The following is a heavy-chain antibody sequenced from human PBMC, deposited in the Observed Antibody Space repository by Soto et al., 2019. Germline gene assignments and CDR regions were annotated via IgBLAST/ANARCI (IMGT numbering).Heavy chain of an antibody. Sequence: QGHLVQSGAEVRKPGASVKVSCKASGYSFTSYGISWVRQAPGQGLEWMGWISAYNGNTNYAQKLQGRVTMTTDASTGTAYMELSSLRSDDTAVYYCARDRGRTAPEGPDYWGQGTLVTVSS. CDR1: GYSFTSYG. CDR2: ISAYNGNT. D-gene: IGHD6-13*01. V-gene: IGHV1-18*01. J-gene: IGHJ4*02. CDR3: ARDRGRTAPEGPDY.